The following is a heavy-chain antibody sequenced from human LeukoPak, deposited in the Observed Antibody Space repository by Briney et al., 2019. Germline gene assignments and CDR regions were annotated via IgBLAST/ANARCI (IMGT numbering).Heavy chain of an antibody. Sequence: GGSLRLSCAASGFTFSSYAMSWVRQAPGKGLEWVSAISASGGSKYADSVKGRFTTSRDNSKNTLYLQMKSLRAEDTAVYYCAKDLSDYGDLYYFDYWGQGTLVTVSS. V-gene: IGHV3-23*01. CDR3: AKDLSDYGDLYYFDY. J-gene: IGHJ4*02. CDR2: ISASGGS. CDR1: GFTFSSYA. D-gene: IGHD4-17*01.